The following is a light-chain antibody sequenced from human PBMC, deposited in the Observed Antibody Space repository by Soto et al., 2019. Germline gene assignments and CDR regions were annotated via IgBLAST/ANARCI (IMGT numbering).Light chain of an antibody. CDR3: AAWDDSLNGVV. CDR2: SNN. V-gene: IGLV1-44*01. J-gene: IGLJ2*01. CDR1: SSNIGSYT. Sequence: QSVLTQPPSASGTPGQRVTISCSGSSSNIGSYTVNWYQQLPGTAPKLLIYSNNQRPSGVPYRFSGSKSGTSVSLAISGLQSEDEADYYCAAWDDSLNGVVFGGGTKLTVL.